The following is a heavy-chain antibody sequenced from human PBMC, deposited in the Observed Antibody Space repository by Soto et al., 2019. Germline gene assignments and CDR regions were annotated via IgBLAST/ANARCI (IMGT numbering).Heavy chain of an antibody. D-gene: IGHD1-26*01. J-gene: IGHJ6*02. CDR2: IYYSGST. V-gene: IGHV4-31*03. Sequence: SETLSLTCTVSGGSISSGGYYWSWIRQHPGKGLEWIGYIYYSGSTYYNPSLKSRVTISVDTSKNQFSLKLSSVTAADTAVYYCARDGSRSGMSYYYGMDVWGQGTTVTVSS. CDR1: GGSISSGGYY. CDR3: ARDGSRSGMSYYYGMDV.